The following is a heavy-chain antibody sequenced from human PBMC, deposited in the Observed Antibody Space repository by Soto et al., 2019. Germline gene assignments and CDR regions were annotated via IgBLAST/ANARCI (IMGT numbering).Heavy chain of an antibody. Sequence: SETLSLTCAVYGGSFSGQYWSWIRQPPGKGLEWIGEINHSGSINYNPSLESRVTISVDTSKNQFSLKLNSVTAADTAVYYCARGGWRQIDYWGQGTLVTVSS. CDR3: ARGGWRQIDY. V-gene: IGHV4-34*01. D-gene: IGHD3-3*01. CDR2: INHSGSI. CDR1: GGSFSGQY. J-gene: IGHJ4*02.